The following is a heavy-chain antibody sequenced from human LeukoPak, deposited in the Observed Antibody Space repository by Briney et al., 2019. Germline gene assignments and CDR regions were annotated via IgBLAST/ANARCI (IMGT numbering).Heavy chain of an antibody. D-gene: IGHD6-13*01. J-gene: IGHJ6*02. V-gene: IGHV3-13*01. CDR2: IGTAGDT. CDR1: GFTFSSYD. CDR3: ARDISIAAAGNFGYYYGMDV. Sequence: GGSLRLSCAASGFTFSSYDMHWVRQATGKGLEWVSAIGTAGDTYYPGSVKGRFTISRENAKNSLYLQMNSLRAGDTAVYYCARDISIAAAGNFGYYYGMDVWGQETTVTVSS.